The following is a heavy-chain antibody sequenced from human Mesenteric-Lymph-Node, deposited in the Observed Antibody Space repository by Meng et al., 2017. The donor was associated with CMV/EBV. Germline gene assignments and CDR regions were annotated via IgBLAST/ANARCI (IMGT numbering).Heavy chain of an antibody. V-gene: IGHV3-30*02. Sequence: GESLKISCAASGFSFSSYGMYWVRQAPGKGLEWVTFIRHDGSNEKYVDSVKGRFTISRDNSKNTLYLQMTSLTTEDTAVYYCAKDERFGAINFDHWGQGTLVTVSS. D-gene: IGHD3-16*01. CDR2: IRHDGSNE. CDR3: AKDERFGAINFDH. J-gene: IGHJ4*02. CDR1: GFSFSSYG.